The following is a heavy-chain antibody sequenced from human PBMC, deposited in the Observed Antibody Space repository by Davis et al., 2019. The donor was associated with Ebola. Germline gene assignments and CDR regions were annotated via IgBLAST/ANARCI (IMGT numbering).Heavy chain of an antibody. V-gene: IGHV7-4-1*02. CDR3: AAHYGDYVY. J-gene: IGHJ4*02. CDR2: INTNTGNP. Sequence: ASVKVSCKASGYTFTGYYMHWVRQAPGQGLEWMGWINTNTGNPTYAQGFTGRFVFSLDTSVSTAYLQISSLKAEDTAVYYCAAHYGDYVYWGQGTLVTVSS. D-gene: IGHD4-17*01. CDR1: GYTFTGYY.